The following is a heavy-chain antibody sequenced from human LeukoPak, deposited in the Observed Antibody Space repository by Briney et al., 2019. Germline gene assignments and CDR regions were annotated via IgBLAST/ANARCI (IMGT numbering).Heavy chain of an antibody. J-gene: IGHJ4*02. CDR1: GGSFSSFY. Sequence: SENLSLTCTVSGGSFSSFYWSWLRQPPGKGLEWIVYVYYNGITKYNPSLKNRVTISVDTSKNQFSLKLTSVTAADTAVYYCARDVTPQTGWYYFDYWGQGTLVTVSS. V-gene: IGHV4-59*01. D-gene: IGHD2-15*01. CDR2: VYYNGIT. CDR3: ARDVTPQTGWYYFDY.